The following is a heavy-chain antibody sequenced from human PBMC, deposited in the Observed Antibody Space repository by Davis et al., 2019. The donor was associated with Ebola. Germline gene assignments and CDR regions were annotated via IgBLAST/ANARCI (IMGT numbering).Heavy chain of an antibody. Sequence: SETLSLTCTVSGGSISSGGYYWSWIRQPPGKGLDWIGYIFYSGSTNYNPSLKSRVTISVDTSKNHFSLKLSSVTAADTAVYYCARSQYAYNWFDPWGQGTLVTVSS. CDR2: IFYSGST. CDR1: GGSISSGGYY. J-gene: IGHJ5*02. D-gene: IGHD2-2*01. V-gene: IGHV4-61*03. CDR3: ARSQYAYNWFDP.